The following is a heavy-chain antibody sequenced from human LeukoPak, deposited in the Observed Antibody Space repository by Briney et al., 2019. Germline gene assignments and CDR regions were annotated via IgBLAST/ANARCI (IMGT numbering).Heavy chain of an antibody. V-gene: IGHV4-34*01. CDR2: VYYSGST. J-gene: IGHJ4*01. Sequence: SETLSLTCAVYGESLTGFYWTLIRQPPGKGLDWIGEVYYSGSTTCNPSLKGRVTISVDMSKNQFSLRLKSVTAADTAIYYCARGGGYTAGPRPLWHWGQGTLITVSS. CDR3: ARGGGYTAGPRPLWH. CDR1: GESLTGFY. D-gene: IGHD5-12*01.